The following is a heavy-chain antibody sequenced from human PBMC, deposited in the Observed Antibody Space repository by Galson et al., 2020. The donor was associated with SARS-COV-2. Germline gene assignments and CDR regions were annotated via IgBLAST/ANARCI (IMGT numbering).Heavy chain of an antibody. CDR3: ARHSGSFYGYFDY. J-gene: IGHJ4*02. Sequence: ASVKVSCKTSGYTFANYGISWARQAPGQGPEWMGWISGYNGNTKYAQNFEGRITVTTDTLTTTVYMELRSLKSDDTAVYYCARHSGSFYGYFDYWGQGTLVTVSS. CDR2: ISGYNGNT. V-gene: IGHV1-18*01. CDR1: GYTFANYG. D-gene: IGHD6-19*01.